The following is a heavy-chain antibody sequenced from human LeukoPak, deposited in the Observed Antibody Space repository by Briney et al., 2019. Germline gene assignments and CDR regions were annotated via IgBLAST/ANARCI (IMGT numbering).Heavy chain of an antibody. J-gene: IGHJ4*02. D-gene: IGHD6-19*01. CDR2: ISGSGNTI. Sequence: PGGSRRLSCAASGFIFSSYEMNWVRQAPGKGLEWVSYISGSGNTIYYADSVKGRFTISRDNAKNLLYLQMNSLRAEDTAIYYCAGGSGWLIDYWGQGTLVTVSS. CDR3: AGGSGWLIDY. CDR1: GFIFSSYE. V-gene: IGHV3-48*03.